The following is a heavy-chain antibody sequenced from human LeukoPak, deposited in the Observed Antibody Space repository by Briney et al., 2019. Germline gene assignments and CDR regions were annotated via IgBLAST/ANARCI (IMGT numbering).Heavy chain of an antibody. Sequence: AETLSLTCAVYGGSFSGYYWSWVRQPPGKGLEGIGEINHSGSNNHNPSLKSRVTIPVDTSKNQFSLKLGSVTAADTAVYYCARGGWGLFGGWGQGTTVTVSS. V-gene: IGHV4-34*01. J-gene: IGHJ6*02. CDR2: INHSGSN. D-gene: IGHD3-3*01. CDR1: GGSFSGYY. CDR3: ARGGWGLFGG.